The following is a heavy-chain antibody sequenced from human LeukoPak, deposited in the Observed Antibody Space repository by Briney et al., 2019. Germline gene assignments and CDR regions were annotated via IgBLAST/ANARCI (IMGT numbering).Heavy chain of an antibody. CDR3: AKHLTSVTTNFEY. CDR2: IYSGGST. CDR1: GFTVSSNY. J-gene: IGHJ4*02. D-gene: IGHD4-17*01. Sequence: GGSLRLSCAASGFTVSSNYMSWVRQAPGKGLEWVSVIYSGGSTYYADSVKGRFTISRDNSKNTLYLQMNSLRAEDTAVYYCAKHLTSVTTNFEYWGQGTLVTISS. V-gene: IGHV3-53*01.